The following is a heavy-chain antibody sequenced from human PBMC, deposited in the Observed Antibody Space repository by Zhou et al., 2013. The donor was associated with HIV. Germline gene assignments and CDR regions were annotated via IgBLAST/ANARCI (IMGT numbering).Heavy chain of an antibody. CDR3: ARDWAISRRDYFDY. CDR2: VDPENGET. V-gene: IGHV1-69-2*01. J-gene: IGHJ4*02. CDR1: GYTFTAYY. D-gene: IGHD2-21*01. Sequence: EVQLVQSGAEVTKPGTTMKISCKPSGYTFTAYYIHWVQQAPGKGLEWMGLVDPENGETFYAEKFQGRVTLTADTSISTAYMELSRLRSDDTAVYYCARDWAISRRDYFDYWGQGTLVTVSS.